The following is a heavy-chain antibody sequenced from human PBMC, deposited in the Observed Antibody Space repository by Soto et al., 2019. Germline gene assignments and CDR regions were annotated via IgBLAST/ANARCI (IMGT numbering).Heavy chain of an antibody. Sequence: ASVKVSCKASGYSFSNYGITWVRQAPGQGLEWMGWISGYNSNTNYAQKFEGRVRMTKDTTRSTAYLEVRSLRFDDTAVYYCGRERQWEPVPYWGQGTPVTVSS. J-gene: IGHJ4*02. CDR2: ISGYNSNT. CDR3: GRERQWEPVPY. D-gene: IGHD1-26*01. V-gene: IGHV1-18*01. CDR1: GYSFSNYG.